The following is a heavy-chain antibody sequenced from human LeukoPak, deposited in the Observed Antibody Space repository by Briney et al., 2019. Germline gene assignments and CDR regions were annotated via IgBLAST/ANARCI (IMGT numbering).Heavy chain of an antibody. Sequence: GGSLRLSCAASRFTFSSFAMSWVRQAPGEGLEWVSAISGSGGSTYYADSVKGRFTISRDNSKNTLFLQMNSLRAEDTAVYYCAKGRSCTGSSCNVGSWGQGTMVTVSS. CDR3: AKGRSCTGSSCNVGS. CDR2: ISGSGGST. J-gene: IGHJ3*01. CDR1: RFTFSSFA. D-gene: IGHD2-2*01. V-gene: IGHV3-23*01.